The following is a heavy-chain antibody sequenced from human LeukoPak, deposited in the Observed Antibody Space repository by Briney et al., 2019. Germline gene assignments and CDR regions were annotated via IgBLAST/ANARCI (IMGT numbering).Heavy chain of an antibody. CDR2: ISGSGGFT. CDR1: GFSFSSYT. Sequence: PGGSLRLSCAASGFSFSSYTMSWVRQAPGKGLEWVSAISGSGGFTYYADSVKGWFTISRDNSKNTLFLQMNSLRAEDTAVYYCAREDSGNYYFDFWGQGTLVTVSS. J-gene: IGHJ4*02. V-gene: IGHV3-23*01. CDR3: AREDSGNYYFDF. D-gene: IGHD1-26*01.